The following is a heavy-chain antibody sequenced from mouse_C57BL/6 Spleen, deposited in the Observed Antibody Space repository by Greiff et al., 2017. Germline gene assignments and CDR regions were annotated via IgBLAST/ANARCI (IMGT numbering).Heavy chain of an antibody. J-gene: IGHJ2*01. Sequence: QVQLKESGPELVKPGASVKISCKASGYAFSSSWMNWVKQRPGKGLEWIGRSYPGDGDTNYNGKFKGKATLTADKSSSTAYMQLSSLTSEDSAVYFCAQITTVVATDYWGQGTTLTVSS. V-gene: IGHV1-82*01. CDR1: GYAFSSSW. D-gene: IGHD1-1*01. CDR3: AQITTVVATDY. CDR2: SYPGDGDT.